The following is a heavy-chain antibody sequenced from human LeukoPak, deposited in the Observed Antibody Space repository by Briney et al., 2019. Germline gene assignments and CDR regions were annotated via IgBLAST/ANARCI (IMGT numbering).Heavy chain of an antibody. CDR2: VNHSGST. V-gene: IGHV4-34*01. CDR3: ASVARFKVGMDV. J-gene: IGHJ6*02. Sequence: SGTLSLTCAVYGGSFSGYYWSWIRQPPGKGLEWIGEVNHSGSTNYNPSLKSRVTISVDTSKNQFSLKLSSVTAADTAVYYCASVARFKVGMDVWGQGTTVTVSS. CDR1: GGSFSGYY.